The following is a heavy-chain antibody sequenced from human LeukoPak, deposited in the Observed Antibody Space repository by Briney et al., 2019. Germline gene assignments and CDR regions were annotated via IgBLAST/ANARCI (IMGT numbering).Heavy chain of an antibody. V-gene: IGHV4-39*01. D-gene: IGHD5-12*01. CDR3: ARLFGKWLRPKADYYYYMDV. CDR1: GSSISSSSYY. CDR2: IYYSGST. Sequence: PSETLSLTCTVSGSSISSSSYYWGWIRQPPGKGLEWIGSIYYSGSTYYNPSLKSRVTISVDTSKNQFSLKLSSVTAADTAVYYCARLFGKWLRPKADYYYYMDVWGKGTTVTVSS. J-gene: IGHJ6*03.